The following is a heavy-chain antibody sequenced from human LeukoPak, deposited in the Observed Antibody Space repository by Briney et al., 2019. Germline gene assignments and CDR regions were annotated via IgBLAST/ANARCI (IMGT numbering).Heavy chain of an antibody. CDR3: ASGSGSSRTPYYYMDV. Sequence: GSLRLSCVASGFTVNSNYMSLVRQAPGKGLEWVFYSGGSTYYADSVKGRFTISRDNSKNTLYLQMNSLRAEDTAVYYCASGSGSSRTPYYYMDVWGTGTTVTVSS. J-gene: IGHJ6*03. D-gene: IGHD3-10*01. V-gene: IGHV3-53*01. CDR2: YSGGST. CDR1: GFTVNSNY.